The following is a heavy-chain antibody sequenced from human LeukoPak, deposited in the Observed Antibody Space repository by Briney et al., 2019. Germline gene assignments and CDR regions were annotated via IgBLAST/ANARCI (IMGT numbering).Heavy chain of an antibody. V-gene: IGHV1-69*05. Sequence: SVKVSCKASGGTFSSYAISWVRQAPGQGLEWMGGIIPIFGTANYAQKFQGRVTMTRSTSISTAYMELSGLRSDDTAIYYCARVDYYNSSGYLYWGQGTLVTVSS. J-gene: IGHJ4*02. CDR2: IIPIFGTA. CDR3: ARVDYYNSSGYLY. CDR1: GGTFSSYA. D-gene: IGHD3-22*01.